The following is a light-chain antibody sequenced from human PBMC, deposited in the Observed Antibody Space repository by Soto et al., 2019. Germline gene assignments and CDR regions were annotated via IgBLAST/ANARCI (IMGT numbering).Light chain of an antibody. CDR2: WAS. J-gene: IGKJ2*01. CDR1: QSVLSRSNSLNY. V-gene: IGKV4-1*01. Sequence: DFVMTQSPDSLAVSLGERATINCKSSQSVLSRSNSLNYLAWYQQKPGQPPKLLIYWASTRQSGVPDRFSGSGSGTDFTLTISSLQAEDVAVYYCQQYYNNPRTFGQGTKLEIK. CDR3: QQYYNNPRT.